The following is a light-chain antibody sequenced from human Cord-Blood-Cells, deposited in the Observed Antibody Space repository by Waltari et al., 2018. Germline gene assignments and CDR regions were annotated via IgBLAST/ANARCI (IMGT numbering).Light chain of an antibody. J-gene: IGLJ1*01. CDR2: DVS. V-gene: IGLV2-14*03. CDR1: SSDVGGYNY. Sequence: QSALTQPASVSGSPGQSITISCPGTSSDVGGYNYVSWYQQNPGKAPKLMIYDVSNRPSGVSNRFSGSKSGNTASLTISGLKAEDEADYYCSSYTSSSTYVFGTGTKVTVL. CDR3: SSYTSSSTYV.